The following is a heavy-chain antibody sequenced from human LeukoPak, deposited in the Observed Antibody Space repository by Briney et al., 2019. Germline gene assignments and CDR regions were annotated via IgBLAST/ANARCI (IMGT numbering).Heavy chain of an antibody. V-gene: IGHV3-23*01. D-gene: IGHD1-26*01. Sequence: PGGTLRLSCAASGFTFSSYDMSWVRQAPGQGLEWVSAISGSGDSTYYADSVKGRFTISRDNSKNTLYLLINSLRAEDTAVYYCAKDKWDRGRTPFDPWGQGTLVTVSS. J-gene: IGHJ5*02. CDR3: AKDKWDRGRTPFDP. CDR2: ISGSGDST. CDR1: GFTFSSYD.